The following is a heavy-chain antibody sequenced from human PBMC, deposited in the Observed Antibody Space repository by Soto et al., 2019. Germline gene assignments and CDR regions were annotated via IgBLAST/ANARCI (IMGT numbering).Heavy chain of an antibody. CDR2: INPGNSDT. V-gene: IGHV1-3*01. D-gene: IGHD2-2*01. J-gene: IGHJ6*02. Sequence: GASVEVSCKTSGYSFTKSGLHSVPQAPGQRPEWMGWINPGNSDTKYSQKFQGRVTITRDTSATTAYMELSSLRSEDSAVFYCARTDCSSTSCYNYYYYGMDVWGQGTTVTVSS. CDR3: ARTDCSSTSCYNYYYYGMDV. CDR1: GYSFTKSG.